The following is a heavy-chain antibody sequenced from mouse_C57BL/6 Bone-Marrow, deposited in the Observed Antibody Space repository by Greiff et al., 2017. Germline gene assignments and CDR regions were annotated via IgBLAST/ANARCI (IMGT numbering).Heavy chain of an antibody. CDR3: ARGGLYGSSDWYFDV. J-gene: IGHJ1*03. D-gene: IGHD1-1*01. CDR1: GYTFTSYG. CDR2: IYPRSGNT. Sequence: VMLVESGAELARPGASVKLSCKASGYTFTSYGISWVKQRTGQGLEWIGEIYPRSGNTYYNEKFKGKATLTADKSSSTAYMELRSLTSEDSAVYFCARGGLYGSSDWYFDVWGTGTTVTVSS. V-gene: IGHV1-81*01.